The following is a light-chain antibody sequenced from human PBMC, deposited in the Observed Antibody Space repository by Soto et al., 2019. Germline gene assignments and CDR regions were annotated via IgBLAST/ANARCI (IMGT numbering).Light chain of an antibody. CDR2: EVT. J-gene: IGLJ1*01. CDR1: SSDVSVYNY. CDR3: SSFTSRFTFV. Sequence: QSVLAQPRSVSGSPGQSVTISCTGTSSDVSVYNYVSWYQQHPGKAPKLMISEVTNRPSGVSDRFSGSKSGNTASLTISGLQAEDEADYYCSSFTSRFTFVFGTGTKVTVL. V-gene: IGLV2-11*01.